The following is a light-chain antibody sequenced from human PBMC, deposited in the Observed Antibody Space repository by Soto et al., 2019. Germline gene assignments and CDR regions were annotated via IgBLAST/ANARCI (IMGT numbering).Light chain of an antibody. J-gene: IGKJ3*01. Sequence: EIVLTQSPGTLSLSPGERATLSCRASQSVSSSYLAWYQQKPGQAPRLLIYGASSRATGIPDRFSGSGSGTDFTLTITRLEPEDFAVYYCHQYGSSPLTFGPGTKVEIK. CDR1: QSVSSSY. V-gene: IGKV3-20*01. CDR3: HQYGSSPLT. CDR2: GAS.